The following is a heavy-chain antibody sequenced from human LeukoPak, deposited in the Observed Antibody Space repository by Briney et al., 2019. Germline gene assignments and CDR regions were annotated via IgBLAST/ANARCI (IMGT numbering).Heavy chain of an antibody. CDR2: IYPGDLRV. Sequence: GESLKISCQGFGYSFTSYWIGWVRQLPGKGMEWMGVIYPGDLRVRYNPSFQGQVTISVDKSINTAYLQWVSLRASDSAMYYCACRDLTSTWSFPWGQGTLVTVSS. D-gene: IGHD6-13*01. CDR3: ACRDLTSTWSFP. V-gene: IGHV5-51*01. J-gene: IGHJ5*02. CDR1: GYSFTSYW.